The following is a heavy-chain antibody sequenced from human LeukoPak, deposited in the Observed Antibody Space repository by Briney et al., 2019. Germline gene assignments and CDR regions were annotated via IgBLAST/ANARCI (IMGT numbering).Heavy chain of an antibody. J-gene: IGHJ6*03. CDR1: GYTFTSYG. D-gene: IGHD4-17*01. CDR2: ISAYNGNT. Sequence: GASVKVSCKASGYTFTSYGISWVRQAPGQGLEWMGWISAYNGNTNYAQKLQGRVTMTTDTSTSTAYMELRSLRSDDTAVYYCARQELSCYGDTLQNCYYYYMDVWGKGTTVTVSS. V-gene: IGHV1-18*01. CDR3: ARQELSCYGDTLQNCYYYYMDV.